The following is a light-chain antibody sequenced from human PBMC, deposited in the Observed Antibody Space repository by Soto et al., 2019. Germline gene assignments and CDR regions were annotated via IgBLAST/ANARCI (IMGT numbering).Light chain of an antibody. Sequence: QSALTQPASVSGSPGQSITISCTGTSSDVGAYKYVSWYQQHPGKAPKLMIYDVSNRPSGVSNRFSGSKSGNTASLTIYGLQGEEEADYYCSSYTSSSTVVFGGGTQLTVL. CDR3: SSYTSSSTVV. J-gene: IGLJ2*01. CDR2: DVS. CDR1: SSDVGAYKY. V-gene: IGLV2-14*03.